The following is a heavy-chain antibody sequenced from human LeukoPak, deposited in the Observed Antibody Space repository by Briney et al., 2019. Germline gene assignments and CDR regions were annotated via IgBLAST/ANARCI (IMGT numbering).Heavy chain of an antibody. CDR2: IYLTRGT. D-gene: IGHD3-10*01. V-gene: IGHV4-4*07. J-gene: IGHJ6*03. Sequence: SETLSLTCTVSGVSISGYYWSWIRQPAGKGLEWIGRIYLTRGTDYNPSLKSRVTISVDTSKNQFSLKLSSVTAADTAVYYCARDFGGSRGYYYYYMDVWGKGTTVTVSS. CDR3: ARDFGGSRGYYYYYMDV. CDR1: GVSISGYY.